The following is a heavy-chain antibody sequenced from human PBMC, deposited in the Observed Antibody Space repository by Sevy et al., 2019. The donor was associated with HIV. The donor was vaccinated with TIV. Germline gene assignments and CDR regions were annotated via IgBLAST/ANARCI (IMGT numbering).Heavy chain of an antibody. D-gene: IGHD1-26*01. J-gene: IGHJ4*02. CDR3: AGGNAWGRGYS. CDR1: GGSITSLY. V-gene: IGHV4-59*08. CDR2: IYYNGHI. Sequence: SETLSLTCTVSGGSITSLYWNWIRQPPGKGLEWIANIYYNGHINYNPSLKSRVTLSLDTSKNQFSRRLSSVTAAYTAMYYCAGGNAWGRGYSWGQGTLVTVSS.